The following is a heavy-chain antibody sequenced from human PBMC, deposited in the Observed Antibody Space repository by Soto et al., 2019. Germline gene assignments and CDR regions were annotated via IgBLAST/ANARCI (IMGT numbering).Heavy chain of an antibody. CDR1: GGSISSYY. Sequence: SETLSLTCTVSGGSISSYYWSWIRQPAGKGLEWIGRIYASGSANYNPSLKSRVTMSVDTSKNQFSLKLGSVTAADAAVYYWAGVGQWSYENWFDPWGQGTLVTVSS. J-gene: IGHJ5*02. D-gene: IGHD1-26*01. CDR2: IYASGSA. V-gene: IGHV4-4*07. CDR3: AGVGQWSYENWFDP.